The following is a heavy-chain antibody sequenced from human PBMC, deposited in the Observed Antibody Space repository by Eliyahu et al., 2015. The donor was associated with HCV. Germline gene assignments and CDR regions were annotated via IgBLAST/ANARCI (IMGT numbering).Heavy chain of an antibody. D-gene: IGHD1-26*01. CDR2: ITGSGSST. J-gene: IGHJ4*02. Sequence: EVQLLESGGGLVQPGGSLRLSCAASGFTFSSYAMTWVRQAPGKGLEWVSAITGSGSSTYYADSVKGRFTISRDNSKNRLYLQMNSLRAEDTAVYYCAKDASGSYYDYWGQGTLVTVSS. CDR1: GFTFSSYA. CDR3: AKDASGSYYDY. V-gene: IGHV3-23*01.